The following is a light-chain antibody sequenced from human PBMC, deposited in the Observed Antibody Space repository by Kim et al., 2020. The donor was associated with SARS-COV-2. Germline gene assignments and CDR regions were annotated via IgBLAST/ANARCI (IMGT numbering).Light chain of an antibody. CDR2: GAS. CDR1: RSIISNY. V-gene: IGKV3-20*01. CDR3: QQYGDSPTWT. Sequence: PGERATPPCRAGRSIISNYLAWYQQITGQPPRRLIFGASSRATGIPDRFSGSGSGTDFTLTISSLEPEDFAVYYCQQYGDSPTWTFGQGTKVDIK. J-gene: IGKJ1*01.